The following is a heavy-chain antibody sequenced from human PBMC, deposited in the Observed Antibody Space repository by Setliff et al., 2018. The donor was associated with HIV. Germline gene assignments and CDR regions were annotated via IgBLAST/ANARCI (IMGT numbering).Heavy chain of an antibody. J-gene: IGHJ4*02. CDR1: GYSISSGYY. CDR3: ARSFGNGNSRLGN. CDR2: IYHRGNT. D-gene: IGHD2-8*01. V-gene: IGHV4-38-2*01. Sequence: SETLSLTCVVSGYSISSGYYWAWIRQPPGKGLEWIGSIYHRGNTYHNPSLKSRVTVSVDTSKNQFSLKLSSVTAADTAVYYCARSFGNGNSRLGNWGQGTLVTVSS.